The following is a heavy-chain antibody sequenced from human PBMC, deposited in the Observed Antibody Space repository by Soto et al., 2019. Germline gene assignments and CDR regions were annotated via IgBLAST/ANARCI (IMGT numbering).Heavy chain of an antibody. V-gene: IGHV4-30-4*01. CDR3: ARGLVIRPYYYHGMDV. Sequence: QVQLQESGPGLVKPSQTLSLTCTVSGGSISSGDYFWSWIRHSPGNGLEWIGYISSSGSTYYNPSLKSRVSVSRDTSKNQFSLKLSSVTTTDTAVYYCARGLVIRPYYYHGMDVWGQGTTVTVSS. D-gene: IGHD3-9*01. J-gene: IGHJ6*02. CDR2: ISSSGST. CDR1: GGSISSGDYF.